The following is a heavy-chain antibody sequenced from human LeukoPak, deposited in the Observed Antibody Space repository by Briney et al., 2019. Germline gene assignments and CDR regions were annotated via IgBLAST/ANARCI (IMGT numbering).Heavy chain of an antibody. CDR3: ARHVLTAGSID. Sequence: KPSETLSLTCTISGGSISNHYWSWIRQPPGKGLEWIAYMYNSESTKYSPSLKSRVTISVDTSKKQFSLKLRSVTAADTALYYCARHVLTAGSIDWGQGTLVTVSS. CDR1: GGSISNHY. CDR2: MYNSEST. D-gene: IGHD3-9*01. J-gene: IGHJ4*02. V-gene: IGHV4-59*08.